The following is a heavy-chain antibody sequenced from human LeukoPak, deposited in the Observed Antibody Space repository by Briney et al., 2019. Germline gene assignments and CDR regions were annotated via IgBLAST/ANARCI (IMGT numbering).Heavy chain of an antibody. V-gene: IGHV4-39*01. J-gene: IGHJ3*02. CDR2: IYYRGNT. CDR3: ARHTGYYLTDAFNM. CDR1: VASISSSTYY. Sequence: SETLSLTCTVSVASISSSTYYWGWIRQPPGKGLEWIGSIYYRGNTYYNTSLKSRVTISVDTSKNQFSLKLSSVTAADTAVYYCARHTGYYLTDAFNMWGQGTMVTVSS. D-gene: IGHD3-9*01.